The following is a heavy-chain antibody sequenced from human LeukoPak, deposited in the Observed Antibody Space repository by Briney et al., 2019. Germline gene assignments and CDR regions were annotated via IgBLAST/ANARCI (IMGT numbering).Heavy chain of an antibody. D-gene: IGHD5-12*01. CDR3: ARDLGSGYRKRFDY. V-gene: IGHV3-30*04. Sequence: GGSLRLSCAASGFTFSSYAMHWVRQAPGKGLEWVAVISYDGSNKYYADSVKGRFTISRDNSKNTLYLQMNSLRAEDTAVYYCARDLGSGYRKRFDYWGQGTLVTVSS. CDR1: GFTFSSYA. CDR2: ISYDGSNK. J-gene: IGHJ4*02.